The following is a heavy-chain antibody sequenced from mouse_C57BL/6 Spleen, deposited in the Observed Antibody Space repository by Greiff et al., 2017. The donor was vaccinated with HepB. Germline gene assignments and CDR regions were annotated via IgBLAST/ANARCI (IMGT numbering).Heavy chain of an antibody. CDR1: GFTFSDYG. CDR3: AREGIEDYEGGFAY. CDR2: ISSGSSTI. V-gene: IGHV5-17*01. D-gene: IGHD2-4*01. J-gene: IGHJ3*01. Sequence: EVQRVESGGGLVKPGGSLKLSCAASGFTFSDYGMHWVRQAPEKGLEWVAYISSGSSTIYYADTVKGRFTISRDNAKNTLFLQMTSLRSEDTAMYDCAREGIEDYEGGFAYWGQGTLVTVSA.